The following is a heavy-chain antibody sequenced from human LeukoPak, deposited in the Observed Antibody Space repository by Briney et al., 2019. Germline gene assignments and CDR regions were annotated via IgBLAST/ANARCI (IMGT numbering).Heavy chain of an antibody. Sequence: SETLSLTCTVSGVSVSSGNYYWSWIRQPPGKGLEWIGYRHYSGSTNNNPSLKSRVTISVDTSKNQFSLKLSSVTAADTAVYYCARDPSGYFNYWGQGTLATVSS. CDR2: RHYSGST. CDR3: ARDPSGYFNY. D-gene: IGHD3-22*01. J-gene: IGHJ4*02. V-gene: IGHV4-61*01. CDR1: GVSVSSGNYY.